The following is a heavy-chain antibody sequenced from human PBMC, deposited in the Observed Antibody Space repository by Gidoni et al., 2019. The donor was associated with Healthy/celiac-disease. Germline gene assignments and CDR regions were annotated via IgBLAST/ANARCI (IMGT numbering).Heavy chain of an antibody. V-gene: IGHV3-73*02. CDR2: IRSKANSYAT. Sequence: EVQLLESGGGFVQPGGSLKLSCPASWFTFSGSAMPWVRQAPGKGLEWVGRIRSKANSYATAYAASVKGRFTISRDDSKNTAYLQMNSLKTEDTAVYYCTRGPNNWNFGFDPWGQGTLVTVSS. D-gene: IGHD1-7*01. CDR1: WFTFSGSA. CDR3: TRGPNNWNFGFDP. J-gene: IGHJ5*02.